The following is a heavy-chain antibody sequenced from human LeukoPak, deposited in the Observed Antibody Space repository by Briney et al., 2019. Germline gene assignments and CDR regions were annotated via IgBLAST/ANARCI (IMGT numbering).Heavy chain of an antibody. CDR3: ARTYYDSSGYYYLFDY. V-gene: IGHV4-31*03. Sequence: SETLSLTCTVSGGSISSGGYYWSWIRQHPGKGLEWIGYIYYSGSTYYNPFLKSRVTISVDTSKNQFSLKLSSVTAADTAVYYCARTYYDSSGYYYLFDYWGQGTLVTVSS. CDR2: IYYSGST. J-gene: IGHJ4*02. CDR1: GGSISSGGYY. D-gene: IGHD3-22*01.